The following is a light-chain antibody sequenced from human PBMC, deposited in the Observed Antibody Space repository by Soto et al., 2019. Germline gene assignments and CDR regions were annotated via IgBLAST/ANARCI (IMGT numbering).Light chain of an antibody. CDR2: KAS. CDR3: QQYDSSSYT. V-gene: IGKV1-5*03. Sequence: DIPMTQSPSTLSASVGDRVTITCRASQDVSQWLAWYQQKPGKAPKLLIYKASNLENGVPSRFSGRGSGTEFTLTIRDLQPDDFATYYCQQYDSSSYTFGQGTKLDIK. CDR1: QDVSQW. J-gene: IGKJ2*01.